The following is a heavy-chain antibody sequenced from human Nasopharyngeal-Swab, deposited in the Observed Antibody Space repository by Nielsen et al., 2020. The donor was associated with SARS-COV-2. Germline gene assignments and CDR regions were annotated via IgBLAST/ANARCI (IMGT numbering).Heavy chain of an antibody. CDR1: GFTFNTYA. J-gene: IGHJ6*02. CDR2: ISGSGGNT. CDR3: AKDTYCSTTGCYNGMDV. Sequence: GGSLRLSCAASGFTFNTYAMNWVRQAPGQGLEWVSAISGSGGNTFYADSVKGRFTISRDNSKNTLFLQMNSLRPEDTAVYYCAKDTYCSTTGCYNGMDVWGQGTTVTVSS. V-gene: IGHV3-23*01. D-gene: IGHD2-2*02.